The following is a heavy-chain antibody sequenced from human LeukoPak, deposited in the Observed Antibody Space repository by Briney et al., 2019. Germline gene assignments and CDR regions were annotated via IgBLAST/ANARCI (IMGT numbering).Heavy chain of an antibody. CDR2: IYHSGNT. CDR1: GGSISDDY. D-gene: IGHD6-13*01. J-gene: IGHJ4*02. Sequence: SETLSLTCTVSGGSISDDYWSWIRQTPGKGLEWIGYIYHSGNTNYNSSLRGRVTMSVDASKTHFSLTLKSVTAADTAVYYCVRSVGSWGFDYWGQGTLVTVSS. CDR3: VRSVGSWGFDY. V-gene: IGHV4-59*01.